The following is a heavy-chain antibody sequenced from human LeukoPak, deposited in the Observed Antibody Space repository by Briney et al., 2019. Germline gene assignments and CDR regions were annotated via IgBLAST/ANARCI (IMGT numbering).Heavy chain of an antibody. CDR1: GYSFTSYW. V-gene: IGHV5-51*01. Sequence: GESLKISCXGSGYSFTSYWIGWVRQMSGKGLEWMRIIYPGDSDTRYSPSFQGQVTISADKSISTAYLQWSSLKASDTAMYYCARRRYYYDSSGYPLYWYFDLWGRGTLVTVSS. J-gene: IGHJ2*01. CDR2: IYPGDSDT. CDR3: ARRRYYYDSSGYPLYWYFDL. D-gene: IGHD3-22*01.